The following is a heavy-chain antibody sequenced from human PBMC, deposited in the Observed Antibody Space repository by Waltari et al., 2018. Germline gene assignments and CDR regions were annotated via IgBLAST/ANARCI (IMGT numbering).Heavy chain of an antibody. V-gene: IGHV4-4*07. CDR1: GGSISTYY. D-gene: IGHD3-16*01. J-gene: IGHJ4*02. CDR2: ISGSGST. Sequence: QVQLQESGPGLVKPSETLSLTCTVPGGSISTYYWSWRRQPAGKGLEWIGRISGSGSTNDNPSLKSRVTMSVDTSKNQFSLKLNSVTAADTAVYYCARDGLGSRPFDYWGQGTLVTVSS. CDR3: ARDGLGSRPFDY.